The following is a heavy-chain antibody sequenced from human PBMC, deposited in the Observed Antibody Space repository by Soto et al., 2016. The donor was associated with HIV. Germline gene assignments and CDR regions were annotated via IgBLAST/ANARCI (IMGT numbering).Heavy chain of an antibody. CDR3: ARSGSSWPANYYSMDV. CDR1: AFILTGYH. V-gene: IGHV1-2*02. CDR2: INPNSGGT. Sequence: QVQLLQSGAEVKKPGASVKVSCKASAFILTGYHIHWVRQAPGQGLEWMGWINPNSGGTNYAQNFQGRVTMTRDTSLSTAYMELSRLRYDDTAVFYCARSGSSWPANYYSMDVWGQGTTVTVS. D-gene: IGHD6-13*01. J-gene: IGHJ6*02.